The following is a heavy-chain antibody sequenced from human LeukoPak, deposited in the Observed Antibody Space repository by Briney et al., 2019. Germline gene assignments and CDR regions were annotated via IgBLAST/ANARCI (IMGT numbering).Heavy chain of an antibody. D-gene: IGHD3-10*01. J-gene: IGHJ4*02. CDR3: AKNREVLLWFGELSG. CDR2: ISWNSGSI. Sequence: PGRSLRLSCAASGFTFDDYAMPWVRQAPGKGLEWVSGISWNSGSIGYADSVKGRFTISRDNAKNSLYPQMNSLRAEDTALYYCAKNREVLLWFGELSGWGQGTLVTVSS. CDR1: GFTFDDYA. V-gene: IGHV3-9*01.